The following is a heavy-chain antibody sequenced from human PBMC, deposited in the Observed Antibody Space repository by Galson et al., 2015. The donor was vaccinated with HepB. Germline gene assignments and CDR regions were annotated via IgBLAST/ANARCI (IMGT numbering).Heavy chain of an antibody. CDR1: GFTFSSYG. Sequence: SLRLSCAASGFTFSSYGMHWVRQAPGKGLEWVTVIWHDGSDRYYADSVKGRFTISRDNSKNTLYLQMNTLRVEDTAVYYCARDMGGGPCVDYWGQGTLVTVSS. D-gene: IGHD2-15*01. CDR3: ARDMGGGPCVDY. CDR2: IWHDGSDR. V-gene: IGHV3-33*01. J-gene: IGHJ4*02.